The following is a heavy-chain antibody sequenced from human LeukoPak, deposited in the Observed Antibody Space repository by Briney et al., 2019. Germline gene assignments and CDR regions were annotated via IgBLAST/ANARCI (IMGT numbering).Heavy chain of an antibody. J-gene: IGHJ5*02. Sequence: ASVTVSCTASGYTFTIYAMHWVRQAPGQRLEWMGWINAGNGNTKYTQKFQGRVTITRDTSASTAYMELSSLRSEDTAVYYCARVRSSGWYDWFDPWGQGTLVTVSS. CDR1: GYTFTIYA. CDR2: INAGNGNT. V-gene: IGHV1-3*01. CDR3: ARVRSSGWYDWFDP. D-gene: IGHD6-19*01.